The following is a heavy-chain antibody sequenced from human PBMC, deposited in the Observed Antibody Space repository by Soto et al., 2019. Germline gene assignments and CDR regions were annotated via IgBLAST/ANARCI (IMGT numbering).Heavy chain of an antibody. CDR1: GGSISSSSYY. CDR3: ARGHSSGWIDAFDI. Sequence: SETLSLTCTVSGGSISSSSYYWGWIRQPPGKGLEWIGYIYYSGSTNYNPSLKSRVTISVDTSKNQFSLKLSSVTAADTAVYYCARGHSSGWIDAFDIWGQGTMVTVS. CDR2: IYYSGST. D-gene: IGHD6-19*01. J-gene: IGHJ3*02. V-gene: IGHV4-61*05.